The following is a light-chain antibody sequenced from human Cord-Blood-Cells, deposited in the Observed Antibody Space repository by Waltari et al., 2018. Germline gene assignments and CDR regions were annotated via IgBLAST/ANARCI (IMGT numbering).Light chain of an antibody. Sequence: DIQMTQSPSSLSASVGDRVTITCQASQDISNYLNWYQQKPGKAPKLLIYDASNLETGVPSMFSGSGSGTDFTFTSSSLQPEDIATYYCQQYDNLPYTFGQGTKLEIK. J-gene: IGKJ2*01. CDR2: DAS. CDR1: QDISNY. V-gene: IGKV1-33*01. CDR3: QQYDNLPYT.